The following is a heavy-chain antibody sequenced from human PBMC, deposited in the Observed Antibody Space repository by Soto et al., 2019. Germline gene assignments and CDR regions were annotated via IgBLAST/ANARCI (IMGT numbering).Heavy chain of an antibody. CDR2: VSHDGRNT. CDR3: EKGGRQWLVTSDFNY. J-gene: IGHJ4*02. Sequence: VPLVESGGGVVQPGRSLRLSCAASGFTFSDYAMHWVRQAPGKGLEWVAVVSHDGRNTHYADSVKGRFTISRDSSKNTVSLEMPSLRAEDTAVYYCEKGGRQWLVTSDFNYWGQGALVTGSS. D-gene: IGHD6-19*01. V-gene: IGHV3-30*18. CDR1: GFTFSDYA.